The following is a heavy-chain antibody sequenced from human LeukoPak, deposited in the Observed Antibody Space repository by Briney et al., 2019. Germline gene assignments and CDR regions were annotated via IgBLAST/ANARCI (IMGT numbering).Heavy chain of an antibody. Sequence: GGSLRLSCAASGFIFSSHGMHWVRQAPGKGREWVAVIWFDGTNKFYADSVKGRFTISRDNSKNTLYLQMNSLRAEDTAVYYWARGPYSSSWFYFEYWGLGTLVAVSS. CDR3: ARGPYSSSWFYFEY. CDR1: GFIFSSHG. D-gene: IGHD6-13*01. V-gene: IGHV3-33*01. CDR2: IWFDGTNK. J-gene: IGHJ4*02.